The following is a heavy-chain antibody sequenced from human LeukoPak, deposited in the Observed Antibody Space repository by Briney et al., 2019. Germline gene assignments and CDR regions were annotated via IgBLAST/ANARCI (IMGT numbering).Heavy chain of an antibody. J-gene: IGHJ4*02. CDR3: AKTRIVVPRGGTFDY. V-gene: IGHV3-23*01. Sequence: RPGGSLRLSCAASGFTFSSYAMSWVRQAPGKGLEWVSSISGSGGSTYYADSVKGRFTISRDNSKNTLYLQMNSLRAEDTAVYYCAKTRIVVPRGGTFDYWGQGTLVTVSS. CDR2: ISGSGGST. CDR1: GFTFSSYA. D-gene: IGHD3-22*01.